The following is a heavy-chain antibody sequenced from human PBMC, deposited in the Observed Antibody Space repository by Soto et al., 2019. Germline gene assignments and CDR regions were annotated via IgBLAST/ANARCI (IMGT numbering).Heavy chain of an antibody. CDR1: GYTFTSYG. D-gene: IGHD3-10*01. J-gene: IGHJ3*02. CDR2: ISAYNGNT. Sequence: GASVKVSCKASGYTFTSYGISWVRQAPGQGLEWMGWISAYNGNTNYAQKLQGRVTMTTDTSTSTAYMELRSLRSDDAAVYYCAREPNPLWFGEGDAFDIWGQGTMVTV. V-gene: IGHV1-18*04. CDR3: AREPNPLWFGEGDAFDI.